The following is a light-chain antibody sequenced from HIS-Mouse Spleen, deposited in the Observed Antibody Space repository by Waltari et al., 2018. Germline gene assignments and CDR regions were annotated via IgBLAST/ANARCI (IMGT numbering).Light chain of an antibody. CDR3: CSYAGSSTYVV. J-gene: IGLJ2*01. CDR1: SRAVGSYNL. Sequence: QSALTQPASVSGSPGQSITISCTGTSRAVGSYNLVSWYQQHPGKAPKLMIYEGSKRPSGVSNRFSGSKSANTASLTISGLQAEDEADYYCCSYAGSSTYVVFGGGTKLTVL. V-gene: IGLV2-23*01. CDR2: EGS.